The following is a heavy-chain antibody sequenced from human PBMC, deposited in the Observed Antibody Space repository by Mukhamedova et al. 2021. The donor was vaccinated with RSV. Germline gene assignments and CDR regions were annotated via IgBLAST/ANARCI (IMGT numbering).Heavy chain of an antibody. Sequence: EYMGIIYPGDSDTRYSPSFKGQVTISADKSINTAYLQWSSLEASDSAMNFCARLGLGTYGGDYWGQGTPVTVSS. CDR3: ARLGLGTYGGDY. V-gene: IGHV5-51*01. J-gene: IGHJ4*02. D-gene: IGHD1-14*01. CDR2: IYPGDSDT.